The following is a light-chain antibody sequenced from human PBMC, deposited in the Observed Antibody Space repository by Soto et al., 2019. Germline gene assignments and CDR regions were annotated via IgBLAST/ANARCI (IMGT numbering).Light chain of an antibody. J-gene: IGKJ5*01. V-gene: IGKV2D-29*01. CDR1: RSLLSSNGNTI. CDR3: MQSIQRPFT. Sequence: DILVTQSPLSLPVATGEPASISCRSSRSLLSSNGNTILDWYLQKPGQPPQLLIYEVSNRFSGVPDRFSGSGSGTDFTLKISRVEAEDVGVYYCMQSIQRPFTFGQGTLLEIK. CDR2: EVS.